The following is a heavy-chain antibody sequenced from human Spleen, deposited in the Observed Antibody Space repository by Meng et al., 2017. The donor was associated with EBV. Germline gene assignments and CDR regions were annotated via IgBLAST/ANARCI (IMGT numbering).Heavy chain of an antibody. CDR2: IYYSGST. J-gene: IGHJ4*02. Sequence: QPQLQEPGPGLLKPSETLSLTCTVSGGSISRTSYYWGWIRQPPGKGLEWIGSIYYSGSTFYNPSLKSRVNISVDTSKNQFFLKLSSVTAADTAVYYCARHDSVPFDSWGQGTLVTVSS. V-gene: IGHV4-39*01. CDR3: ARHDSVPFDS. CDR1: GGSISRTSYY. D-gene: IGHD1-1*01.